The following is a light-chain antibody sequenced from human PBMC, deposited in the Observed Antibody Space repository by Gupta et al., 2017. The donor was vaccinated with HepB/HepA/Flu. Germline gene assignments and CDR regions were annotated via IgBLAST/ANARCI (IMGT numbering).Light chain of an antibody. CDR1: QGISSY. J-gene: IGKJ4*01. CDR2: AAS. V-gene: IGKV1-8*01. CDR3: QQYDSYPLS. Sequence: AIRMTQSPSSFSASTGDRVTITCRASQGISSYLAWYQQKPGKAPKLLIYAASTVQSGVPSRFSGSGSGTDFTLTISGLQSEDFATYYCQQYDSYPLSFGRGTXVEIK.